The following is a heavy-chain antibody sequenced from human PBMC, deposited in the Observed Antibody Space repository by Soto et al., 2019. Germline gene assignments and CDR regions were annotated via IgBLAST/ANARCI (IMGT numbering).Heavy chain of an antibody. V-gene: IGHV4-39*02. CDR1: GGPVSTSGYS. Sequence: QLQLQESGPGLVKPSETLSLTCTVSGGPVSTSGYSWGWIRQPPGKGLEGCGSMHYSGGTYHNPCSQSVFSISAGTSKTPFSLMLGSGIGADTAVDYCGTRRYGSGGSCYHLDNWFDPWGQGTLVAVSS. CDR3: GTRRYGSGGSCYHLDNWFDP. J-gene: IGHJ5*02. CDR2: MHYSGGT. D-gene: IGHD2-15*01.